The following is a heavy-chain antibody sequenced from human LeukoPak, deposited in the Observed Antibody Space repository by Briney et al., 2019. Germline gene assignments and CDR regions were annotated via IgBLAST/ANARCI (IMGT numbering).Heavy chain of an antibody. CDR1: GYTFTGYY. V-gene: IGHV1-2*04. D-gene: IGHD2-2*01. Sequence: ASVKVSCKASGYTFTGYYMHWVRQAPGQGLEWMGWITPNSGGTNYAQKFQGWVTINRDTSISPAYMELRRLRSDDTAVYYCARGTRLTYFDYWGQGTLVTVSS. CDR2: ITPNSGGT. CDR3: ARGTRLTYFDY. J-gene: IGHJ4*02.